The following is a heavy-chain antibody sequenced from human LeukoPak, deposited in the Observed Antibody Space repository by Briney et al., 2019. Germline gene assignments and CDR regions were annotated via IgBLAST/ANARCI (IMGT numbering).Heavy chain of an antibody. CDR2: ISGSGGST. J-gene: IGHJ4*02. V-gene: IGHV3-23*01. D-gene: IGHD6-6*01. CDR1: GFTLSSYA. Sequence: QAGGSLRLSCAASGFTLSSYAMSWVRQAPGKGLEWVSAISGSGGSTYYADSVKGRFTISRDNSKNTLYLQMNSLRAEDTAVYYCARYIPARPGFDYWGQGTLVTVSS. CDR3: ARYIPARPGFDY.